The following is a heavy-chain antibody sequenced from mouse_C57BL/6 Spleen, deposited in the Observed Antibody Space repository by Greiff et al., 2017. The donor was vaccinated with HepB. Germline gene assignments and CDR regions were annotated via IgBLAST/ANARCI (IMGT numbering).Heavy chain of an antibody. Sequence: EVQLQESGPELVKPGASVKMSCKASGYTFTDYNMHWVKQSHGKSLEWIGYINPNNGGTSYNQKFKGKATLTVNKSSSTAYMELRSLTSEDSAVYYCARGIYYYGSSYNYWGQGTTLTVSS. CDR2: INPNNGGT. V-gene: IGHV1-22*01. CDR3: ARGIYYYGSSYNY. CDR1: GYTFTDYN. D-gene: IGHD1-1*01. J-gene: IGHJ2*01.